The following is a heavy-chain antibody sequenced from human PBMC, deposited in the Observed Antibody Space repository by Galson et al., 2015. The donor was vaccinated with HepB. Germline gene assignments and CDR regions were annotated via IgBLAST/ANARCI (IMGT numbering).Heavy chain of an antibody. V-gene: IGHV3-30*18. CDR1: GFTFRSYG. D-gene: IGHD3-10*01. CDR2: TSYDGTNK. CDR3: AKDRGAYYYDGMDV. J-gene: IGHJ6*02. Sequence: SLRLSCAASGFTFRSYGTHWVRQAPGKGLEWVAMTSYDGTNKYHADSVKGRCTISRDNSNNTLYLQMNSLRSEDTGVYYCAKDRGAYYYDGMDVWGLGTTVTVSS.